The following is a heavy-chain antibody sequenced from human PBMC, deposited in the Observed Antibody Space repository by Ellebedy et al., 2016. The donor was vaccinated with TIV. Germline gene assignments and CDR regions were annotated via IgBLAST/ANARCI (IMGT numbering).Heavy chain of an antibody. D-gene: IGHD3-10*01. V-gene: IGHV4-39*07. CDR3: ASLQLGVWYFDY. J-gene: IGHJ4*02. CDR1: GGSLSSSSSY. CDR2: VYYGGST. Sequence: SETLSFTCTVSGGSLSSSSSYWGWIRQPPGRGLEWIGTVYYGGSTYSNPSLKSRVTMSVDTSKNQFSLRLSSVTAADTAVFYCASLQLGVWYFDYWGQGSLVTVSS.